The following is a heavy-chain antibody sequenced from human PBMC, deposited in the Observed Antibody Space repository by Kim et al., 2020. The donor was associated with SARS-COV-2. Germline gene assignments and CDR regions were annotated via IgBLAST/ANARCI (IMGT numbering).Heavy chain of an antibody. CDR2: T. V-gene: IGHV3-74*01. Sequence: TNNSYTVKSGFTISKDNAKNTLYLQMNSLRAEKTAVYYCARDRDYGDFDYWGQGTLVTVSS. J-gene: IGHJ4*02. D-gene: IGHD4-17*01. CDR3: ARDRDYGDFDY.